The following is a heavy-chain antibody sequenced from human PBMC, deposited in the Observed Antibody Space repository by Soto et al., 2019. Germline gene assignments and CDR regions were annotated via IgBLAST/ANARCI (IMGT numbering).Heavy chain of an antibody. J-gene: IGHJ6*02. CDR2: IIPIFGTA. CDR3: ASPDAEGGVYYYYGMDV. D-gene: IGHD3-16*01. V-gene: IGHV1-69*13. CDR1: GGTFSSYA. Sequence: SVKVSCKASGGTFSSYAISWVRQAPGQGLEWMGGIIPIFGTANYAQKFQGRVTITADESTSTAYMELSSLGSEDTAVYYCASPDAEGGVYYYYGMDVWGQGTTVTVSS.